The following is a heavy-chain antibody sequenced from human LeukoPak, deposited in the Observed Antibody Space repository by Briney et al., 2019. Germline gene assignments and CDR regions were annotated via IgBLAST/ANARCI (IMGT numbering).Heavy chain of an antibody. D-gene: IGHD4-17*01. V-gene: IGHV1-2*02. CDR1: GYTFTGYY. CDR2: INPNSGGT. J-gene: IGHJ4*02. CDR3: ARAGYGDYVFYFDY. Sequence: ASVKVSCKASGYTFTGYYMHWVRQAPRQGLEWMGWINPNSGGTNYAQKFQGRVTMTRDTSISTAYMELSRLRSDDTAVYYCARAGYGDYVFYFDYWGQGTLVTVSS.